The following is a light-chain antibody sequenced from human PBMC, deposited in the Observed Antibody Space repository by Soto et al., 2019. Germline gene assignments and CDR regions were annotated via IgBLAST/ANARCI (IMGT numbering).Light chain of an antibody. CDR3: QQRSNWPPVT. CDR1: QGISSY. V-gene: IGKV1-9*01. CDR2: DAS. J-gene: IGKJ1*01. Sequence: IQLTQSPSSLSASVGDRVTITCRASQGISSYLGWYQQKPGKAPNLLIYDASTLHSGVPSRFSGGGSGTDFTLTISSLQPDDFAVYYCQQRSNWPPVTFGQGTKVDIK.